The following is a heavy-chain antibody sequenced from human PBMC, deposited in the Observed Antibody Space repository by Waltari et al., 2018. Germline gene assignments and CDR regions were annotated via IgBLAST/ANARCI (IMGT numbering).Heavy chain of an antibody. J-gene: IGHJ3*02. CDR2: IIPIFGTG. CDR3: ARAQYCSSTSCYAFDI. D-gene: IGHD2-2*01. Sequence: QVQLVQSGAEVKKPGSSVKVSCKASGGTFSSYAISWVRQAPGQGLEWMGGIIPIFGTGNDRQKFQGRGTITADESTSTAYMELSSLRSEDTAVDYCARAQYCSSTSCYAFDIWGQGTMVIVSS. V-gene: IGHV1-69*01. CDR1: GGTFSSYA.